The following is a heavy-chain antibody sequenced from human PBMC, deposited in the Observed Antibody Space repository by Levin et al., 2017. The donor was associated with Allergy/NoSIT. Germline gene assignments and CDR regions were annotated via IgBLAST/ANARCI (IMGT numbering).Heavy chain of an antibody. Sequence: KPGGSLRLSCAASGFGFDDAWMTWIRQAPGKGLEWVGRIKGKKDGGTTDYAAPVKGRFSISRDDSKNTVCLQMNSLKIEDTAVYYCTTGAWGSGSYVDYWGQGTLVTVSA. CDR1: GFGFDDAW. V-gene: IGHV3-15*01. D-gene: IGHD3-10*01. J-gene: IGHJ4*02. CDR2: IKGKKDGGTT. CDR3: TTGAWGSGSYVDY.